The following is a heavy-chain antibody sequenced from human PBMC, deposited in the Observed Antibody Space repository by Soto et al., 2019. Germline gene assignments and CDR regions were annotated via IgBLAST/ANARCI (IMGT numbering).Heavy chain of an antibody. Sequence: GGSLRLSCATSGFTFSSYGMHWVRQAPGKGLEWVAVIWYDGSNKYYADSVKGRFTISRDNSKNTLYLQMNSLRAEDTAVYYCARVKQLGYFDYWGQGTLVTVSS. V-gene: IGHV3-33*01. CDR2: IWYDGSNK. D-gene: IGHD6-6*01. J-gene: IGHJ4*02. CDR3: ARVKQLGYFDY. CDR1: GFTFSSYG.